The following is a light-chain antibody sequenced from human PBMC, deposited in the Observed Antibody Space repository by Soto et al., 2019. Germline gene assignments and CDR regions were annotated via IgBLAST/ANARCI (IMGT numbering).Light chain of an antibody. CDR3: QQYDNVPPGRVT. CDR1: QDIRNY. V-gene: IGKV1-33*01. CDR2: DTS. Sequence: DIQMTQSPSSLSASVGDRVTISCQASQDIRNYVNWYQQKPGKAPQLLIYDTSNLETGVRSRFSGSGSGTDFTFTISSLQPEDIATYYCQQYDNVPPGRVTCGPGTKVDIK. J-gene: IGKJ3*01.